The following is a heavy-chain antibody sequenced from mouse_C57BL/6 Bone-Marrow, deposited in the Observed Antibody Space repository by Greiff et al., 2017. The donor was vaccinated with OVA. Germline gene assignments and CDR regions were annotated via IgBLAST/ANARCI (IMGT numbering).Heavy chain of an antibody. J-gene: IGHJ4*01. D-gene: IGHD2-5*01. CDR2: IDTETGGT. V-gene: IGHV1-15*01. CDR1: GYTFTDYE. Sequence: VQLQQSGAELVRPGASVTLSCKASGYTFTDYEMHWVKQTPVHGLEWIGAIDTETGGTAYNQKFKGKAILTADKSSSTAYMELRSLTSEDSAVYYCTRGYSNYYAMDYWVQGTSVTVSS. CDR3: TRGYSNYYAMDY.